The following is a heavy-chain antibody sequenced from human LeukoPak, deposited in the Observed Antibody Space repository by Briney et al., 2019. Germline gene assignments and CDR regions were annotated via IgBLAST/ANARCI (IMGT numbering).Heavy chain of an antibody. D-gene: IGHD6-19*01. J-gene: IGHJ4*02. CDR3: ATSYSSGWYSFDY. Sequence: PSETLSLTCTVSGVSISSYYWSWIRQPPGKGLEWIAYIYYSGSTNYNPSLKSRVTMSVDTSKNQFSLKLSSVTAADTAVYYCATSYSSGWYSFDYWGQGTLVTVSS. CDR1: GVSISSYY. CDR2: IYYSGST. V-gene: IGHV4-59*01.